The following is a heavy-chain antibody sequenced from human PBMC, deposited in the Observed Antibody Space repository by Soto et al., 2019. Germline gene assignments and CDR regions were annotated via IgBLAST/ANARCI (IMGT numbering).Heavy chain of an antibody. J-gene: IGHJ4*02. D-gene: IGHD6-13*01. CDR2: IGPAGDT. CDR1: GFTFSSYD. CDR3: ATGGLGSRWYEGGSRIDY. V-gene: IGHV3-13*01. Sequence: EVQLVESGGGLVQPGGSLRLSCAASGFTFSSYDMHWVRQPPGKGLEWVSAIGPAGDTYYPGSVQGRFTISRDNAKNSLYLQVNTLRAEDTAIYYCATGGLGSRWYEGGSRIDYWGQGTLVTVSS.